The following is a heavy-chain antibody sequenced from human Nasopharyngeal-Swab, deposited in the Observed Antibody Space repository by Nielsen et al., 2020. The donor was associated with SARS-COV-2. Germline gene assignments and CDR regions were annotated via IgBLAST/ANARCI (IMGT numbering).Heavy chain of an antibody. D-gene: IGHD2-2*01. CDR3: ARDGIYCSSTSCYAAYFDY. V-gene: IGHV3-21*05. CDR2: ISSSSYI. J-gene: IGHJ4*02. Sequence: VRQTPGKGLEWVSYISSSSYIYYADSVKGRFTISRDNAKNSLYLQMNSLRAEDTAVYYCARDGIYCSSTSCYAAYFDYWGQGTLVTVSS.